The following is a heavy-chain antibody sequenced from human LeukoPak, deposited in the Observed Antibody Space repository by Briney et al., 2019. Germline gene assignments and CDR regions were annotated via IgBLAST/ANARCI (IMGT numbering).Heavy chain of an antibody. CDR3: ARPSTYYYDSSGHGAFDI. CDR2: MFYYGST. D-gene: IGHD3-22*01. CDR1: GDSISSSNYF. V-gene: IGHV4-39*07. J-gene: IGHJ3*02. Sequence: SETLSLTCTVSGDSISSSNYFWGWIRQPPGKGLEWIGSMFYYGSTYYNASLKSRVAISEDTSRNQFSLKLTSVTAADTAVYYCARPSTYYYDSSGHGAFDIWGQGTMVTVSS.